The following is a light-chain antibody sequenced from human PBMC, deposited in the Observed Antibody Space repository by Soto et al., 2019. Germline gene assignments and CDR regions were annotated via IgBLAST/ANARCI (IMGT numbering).Light chain of an antibody. CDR3: QQYNTYPYT. CDR2: DAS. Sequence: EIQMTQSPSTVSASVGYRVTITCRASQSISTWLAWYQQKPGKAPNLLIYDASTLESGGPPGFSGSGSGTEFTLTISSLQHEDSATYFCQQYNTYPYTFGQGTKVDIK. J-gene: IGKJ2*01. V-gene: IGKV1-5*01. CDR1: QSISTW.